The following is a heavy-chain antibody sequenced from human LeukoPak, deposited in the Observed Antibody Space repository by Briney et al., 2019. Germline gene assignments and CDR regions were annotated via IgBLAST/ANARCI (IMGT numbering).Heavy chain of an antibody. V-gene: IGHV4-59*08. Sequence: SETLSLTCTVSGGSIRSYHWSWIRQSPGKALEWIAYINSRGDTKYNPSLKSRVTISMDTPKNKFSLKVSFVTDADTALYFCARTTSNGSADYWGQGTQVTVSA. D-gene: IGHD2-8*01. CDR1: GGSIRSYH. CDR2: INSRGDT. CDR3: ARTTSNGSADY. J-gene: IGHJ4*02.